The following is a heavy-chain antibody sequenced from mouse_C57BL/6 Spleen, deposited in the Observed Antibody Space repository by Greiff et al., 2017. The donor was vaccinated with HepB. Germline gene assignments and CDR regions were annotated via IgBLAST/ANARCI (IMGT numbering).Heavy chain of an antibody. D-gene: IGHD3-2*02. J-gene: IGHJ2*01. CDR1: GYAFSSSW. CDR2: IYPGDGDT. CDR3: PGGADSPVFDY. Sequence: QVQLQQSGPELVKPGASVKISCKASGYAFSSSWMNWVKQRPGKGLEWIGRIYPGDGDTNYQGKFKGKATLTADKSSSTAYMQLSSLTSDDSAVYFCPGGADSPVFDYWGQGTTLTVSS. V-gene: IGHV1-82*01.